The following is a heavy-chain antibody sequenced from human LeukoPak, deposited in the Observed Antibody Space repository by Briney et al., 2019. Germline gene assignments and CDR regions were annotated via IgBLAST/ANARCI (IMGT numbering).Heavy chain of an antibody. J-gene: IGHJ4*02. D-gene: IGHD6-6*01. Sequence: ASVKVSFKASGYTFTGYYMHWVRPAPGQGLEWMGWINPNSGGTNYAQKFQGRVTMTRDTSISTAYMKLSRLRSDDTAAYYCARPRAGSSSLGYWGQGTLVTVSS. CDR1: GYTFTGYY. CDR2: INPNSGGT. CDR3: ARPRAGSSSLGY. V-gene: IGHV1-2*02.